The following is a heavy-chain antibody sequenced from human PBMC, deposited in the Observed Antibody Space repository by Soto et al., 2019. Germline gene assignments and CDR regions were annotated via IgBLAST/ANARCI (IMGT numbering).Heavy chain of an antibody. V-gene: IGHV3-33*01. J-gene: IGHJ4*02. CDR3: ARDRASYSYYFDY. Sequence: QVQLVESGGGVVQPGRSLRLSCAASGFTFSSYGMHWVRQAPGKGLEWGAVIWYDGSNKYYADSVKGRFTISRDNSKNTLYLQMNSLRAEDTAVYYCARDRASYSYYFDYWGQGTLVTVSS. CDR1: GFTFSSYG. CDR2: IWYDGSNK. D-gene: IGHD2-15*01.